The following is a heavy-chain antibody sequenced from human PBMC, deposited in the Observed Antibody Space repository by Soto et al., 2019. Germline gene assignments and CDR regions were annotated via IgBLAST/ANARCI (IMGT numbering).Heavy chain of an antibody. V-gene: IGHV1-69*06. D-gene: IGHD1-26*01. J-gene: IGHJ4*02. CDR2: IVPMYDSV. CDR3: TSWRSYSGSYCFDY. Sequence: QVQLVQSGAEVKKPGASVKVSCEASGGTFNTYTINWVRQAPGRGLEGVGQIVPMYDSVNYGENFQGRVTITADKSTTTAYIELTSLRSEDTALYFCTSWRSYSGSYCFDYWGQGTLVTVSS. CDR1: GGTFNTYT.